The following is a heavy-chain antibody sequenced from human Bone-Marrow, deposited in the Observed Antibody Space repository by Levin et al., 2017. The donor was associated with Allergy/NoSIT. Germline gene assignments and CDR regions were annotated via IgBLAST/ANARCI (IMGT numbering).Heavy chain of an antibody. Sequence: PGGSLRLSCVASGFAFTNFAMHWVRQTPGKGLEWVAVISYDGSHESYADSVRGRFTISRDNSKNSLSLQMNSLRPDDTGIFYCASLRLMLRGIKYSSHGLDVWGHGTTVIVSS. CDR1: GFAFTNFA. D-gene: IGHD3-10*01. CDR2: ISYDGSHE. J-gene: IGHJ6*02. CDR3: ASLRLMLRGIKYSSHGLDV. V-gene: IGHV3-30*04.